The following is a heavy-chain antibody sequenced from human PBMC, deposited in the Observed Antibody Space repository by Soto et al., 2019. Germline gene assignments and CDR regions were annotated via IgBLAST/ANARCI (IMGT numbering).Heavy chain of an antibody. J-gene: IGHJ6*02. V-gene: IGHV4-30-2*01. Sequence: GLVQPSQTLSLTCAVSGGSISSGGYSWSWIRQPPGKGLEWIGYIYLSGSTFYNPSLKSRVTISLDRSKNQFSLKLSSVTAADTAVYFCARDRNYYGMDVWGQGTTVTVSS. CDR3: ARDRNYYGMDV. CDR1: GGSISSGGYS. CDR2: IYLSGST.